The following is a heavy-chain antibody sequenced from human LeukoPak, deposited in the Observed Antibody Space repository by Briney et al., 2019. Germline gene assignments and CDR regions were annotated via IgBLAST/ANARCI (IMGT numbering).Heavy chain of an antibody. V-gene: IGHV4-59*12. CDR3: AREVGFGDSWFDP. D-gene: IGHD3-10*01. CDR1: GGSISSYY. J-gene: IGHJ5*02. CDR2: IYHSGST. Sequence: SETLSLTCTVSGGSISSYYWSWIRQPPGKGLEWIGYIYHSGSTYYNPSLKSRVTISVDRSKNQFSLKLSSVTAADTAVYYCAREVGFGDSWFDPWGQGTLVTVSS.